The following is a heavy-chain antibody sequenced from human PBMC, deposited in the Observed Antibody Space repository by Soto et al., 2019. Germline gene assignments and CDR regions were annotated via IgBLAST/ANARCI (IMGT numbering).Heavy chain of an antibody. CDR3: ARDLCPLGSGTACPLYGLDI. V-gene: IGHV1-2*02. CDR1: GYTFTGHY. D-gene: IGHD3-10*01. Sequence: QVQLVQSGAEVKPPGASVKVSCKASGYTFTGHYMHWVRQVSGKRLEHLGGLKSDNGGTYYAPKFQGRVTFTRDTSTSTAYMELNGLQSDDTAVYFCARDLCPLGSGTACPLYGLDIWGQGTTVVVS. CDR2: LKSDNGGT. J-gene: IGHJ6*02.